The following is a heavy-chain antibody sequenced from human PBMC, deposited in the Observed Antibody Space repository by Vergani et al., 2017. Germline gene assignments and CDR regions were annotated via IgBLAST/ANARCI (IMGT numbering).Heavy chain of an antibody. D-gene: IGHD3-22*01. J-gene: IGHJ3*02. CDR3: AKDEGGYYYDSSGDDAFDI. V-gene: IGHV3-23*01. Sequence: EVQLLESGGGLVQPGGSLRLSCAASGFTFSSYAMSWVRQAPGKGLEWVSAISGSGGSTYYADSVKGRFTISRDNSKNTLYLQMNSLRAEDTAVYYCAKDEGGYYYDSSGDDAFDIWGKGTMVTVSS. CDR2: ISGSGGST. CDR1: GFTFSSYA.